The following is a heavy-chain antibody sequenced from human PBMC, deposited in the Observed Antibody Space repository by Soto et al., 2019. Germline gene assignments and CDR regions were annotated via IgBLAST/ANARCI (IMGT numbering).Heavy chain of an antibody. J-gene: IGHJ4*02. Sequence: GASVKVSCKASGYTFTSYGISWVRQAPGQGLEWMGWISAYNGNTNYAQKLQGRVTMTTDTSTSTAYMELRSLRSDDTAVYYCARDGDYYDSSGYCYFDYWGQGTLVTVSS. V-gene: IGHV1-18*01. CDR3: ARDGDYYDSSGYCYFDY. CDR2: ISAYNGNT. D-gene: IGHD3-22*01. CDR1: GYTFTSYG.